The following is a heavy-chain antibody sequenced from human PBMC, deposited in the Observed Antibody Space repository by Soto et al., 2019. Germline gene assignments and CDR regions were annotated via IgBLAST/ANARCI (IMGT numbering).Heavy chain of an antibody. J-gene: IGHJ6*03. V-gene: IGHV3-9*01. CDR3: AKGLKNPERYCRGGTCYSTDYYYMDV. D-gene: IGHD2-15*01. CDR2: ISWNSGNI. Sequence: EVQLVESGGGLVQPGRSLRLSCAASGFTFDNYAMHWVRQAPGKGLEWVSGISWNSGNIGYADSVKGRFTISRDNAKNSLYLQINSLRAEDTALYYCAKGLKNPERYCRGGTCYSTDYYYMDVWGKGTTVTVSS. CDR1: GFTFDNYA.